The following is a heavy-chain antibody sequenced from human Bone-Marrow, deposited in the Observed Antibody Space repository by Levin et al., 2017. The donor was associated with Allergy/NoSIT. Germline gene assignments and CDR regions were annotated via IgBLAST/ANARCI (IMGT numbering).Heavy chain of an antibody. CDR1: GFTFGTYS. D-gene: IGHD3-10*01. CDR2: VSYDGSVK. V-gene: IGHV3-30*04. J-gene: IGHJ5*02. CDR3: AREYYGTGSSGFVRWFEP. Sequence: GESLKISCVVSGFTFGTYSMHWVRQAPGKGLEWVAAVSYDGSVKFYRDSAKGRFTISRDNSKSTLYLDMSSLRLEDTAVYYCAREYYGTGSSGFVRWFEPWGQGTLVTVSS.